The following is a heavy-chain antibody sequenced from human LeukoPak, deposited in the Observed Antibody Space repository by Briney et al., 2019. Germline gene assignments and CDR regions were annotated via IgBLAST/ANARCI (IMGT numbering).Heavy chain of an antibody. CDR3: AKDFSSGYLGDGFDI. D-gene: IGHD3-22*01. V-gene: IGHV3-23*01. Sequence: PGGSLRLSCAASGFTFSDFAMSWVRQATGKGLEWVSGIGNSGHSTYYADSVKGRFTISRDNSRNTLYLHMNSLRVEDTALFYCAKDFSSGYLGDGFDIWGQGTMVTVSA. CDR1: GFTFSDFA. J-gene: IGHJ3*02. CDR2: IGNSGHST.